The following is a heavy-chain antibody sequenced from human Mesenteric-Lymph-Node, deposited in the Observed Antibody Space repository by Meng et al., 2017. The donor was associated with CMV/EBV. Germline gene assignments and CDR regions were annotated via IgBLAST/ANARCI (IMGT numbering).Heavy chain of an antibody. CDR2: INPNSGGT. D-gene: IGHD1-26*01. V-gene: IGHV1-2*02. J-gene: IGHJ1*01. Sequence: CKASGYNFTGYYMHWVRQAPGQGLEWMGWINPNSGGTNYAQKFQGRVTMTRDTSISTAYMELSRLRSDDTAVYYCAVGGSYWGEYFQHWGQGTLVTVSS. CDR3: AVGGSYWGEYFQH. CDR1: GYNFTGYY.